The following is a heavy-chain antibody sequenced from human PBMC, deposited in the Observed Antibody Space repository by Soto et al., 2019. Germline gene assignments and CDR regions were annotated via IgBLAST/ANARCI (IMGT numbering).Heavy chain of an antibody. D-gene: IGHD4-17*01. V-gene: IGHV4-39*01. CDR2: FYYSQST. CDR1: GGSLTSNSYY. Sequence: KPSETLSLTCTVSGGSLTSNSYYWGWIRQPPGKGLEWIGSFYYSQSTYFNPSLKSRVTISVETSKNQYSPKLSAVTAADTAVYYCARRSTVTYDYWGQGILVTVS. J-gene: IGHJ4*02. CDR3: ARRSTVTYDY.